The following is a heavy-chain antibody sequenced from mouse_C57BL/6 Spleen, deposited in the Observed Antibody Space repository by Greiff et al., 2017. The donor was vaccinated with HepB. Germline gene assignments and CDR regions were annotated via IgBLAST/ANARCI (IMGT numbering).Heavy chain of an antibody. CDR1: GYTFTSYW. CDR3: TRIYYYGSSYPWFAY. V-gene: IGHV1-5*01. D-gene: IGHD1-1*01. J-gene: IGHJ3*01. CDR2: IYPGNSDT. Sequence: DVQLQESGTVLARPGASVKMSCKTSGYTFTSYWMHWVKQRPGQGLEWIGAIYPGNSDTGYNQKFKGKAKLTAVTSASTAYMELSSLTNEDSAVYYCTRIYYYGSSYPWFAYWGQGTLVTVSA.